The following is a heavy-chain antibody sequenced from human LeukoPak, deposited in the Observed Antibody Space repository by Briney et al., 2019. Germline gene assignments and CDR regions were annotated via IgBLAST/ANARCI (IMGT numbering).Heavy chain of an antibody. Sequence: GGSLRLSCAASGFTVSSNYMSWVRQAPGKGLEWVSVIYSGGSTYYADSVKGRFTISRDNSKSTLYLQMNSLRAEDTAVYYCARDRRFTPGPEYYFDYWGQGTLVTVSS. J-gene: IGHJ4*02. V-gene: IGHV3-66*01. CDR2: IYSGGST. CDR1: GFTVSSNY. CDR3: ARDRRFTPGPEYYFDY. D-gene: IGHD3-16*01.